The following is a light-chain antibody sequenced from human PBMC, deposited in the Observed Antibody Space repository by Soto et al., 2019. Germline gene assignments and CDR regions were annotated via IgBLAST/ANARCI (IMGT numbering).Light chain of an antibody. V-gene: IGLV1-44*01. CDR1: SSNIGTNR. Sequence: QSVLTQPPSASGTPGQRVTISCSGSSSNIGTNRVNWYQQLPGTAPKLLIYSSSERSSGVPDRFSGSKSGSSASVAIRGLQSEDEADYFCASWDDSLSAILFGGGTKLTVL. J-gene: IGLJ2*01. CDR2: SSS. CDR3: ASWDDSLSAIL.